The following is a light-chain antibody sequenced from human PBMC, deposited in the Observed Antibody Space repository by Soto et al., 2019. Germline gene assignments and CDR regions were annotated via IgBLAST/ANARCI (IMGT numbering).Light chain of an antibody. J-gene: IGKJ1*01. V-gene: IGKV3-11*01. CDR2: DAS. CDR1: QSVSSY. Sequence: EIVFTQSPATLSLSPGERATLSCRASQSVSSYLAWYQQKPGQAPRLLIYDASKRATGIPARFSGSGSGTDFTLTISSLEPEDFAVYYCQQRSIWPWTFGQGTKVDIK. CDR3: QQRSIWPWT.